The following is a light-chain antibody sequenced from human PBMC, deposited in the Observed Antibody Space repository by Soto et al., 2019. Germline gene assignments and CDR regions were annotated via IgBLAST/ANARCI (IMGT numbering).Light chain of an antibody. CDR1: SSNIGSNT. Sequence: QSVLTQPPSASGTPGQRVTISCSGSSSNIGSNTVNWYQQLPGTAPKLVIHTNDQRPSGVPDRFSGSKSGTSASLAISGLHYEDEADYYCVAWDDSLNGYVVFGGGTKLTVL. V-gene: IGLV1-44*01. CDR2: TND. J-gene: IGLJ2*01. CDR3: VAWDDSLNGYVV.